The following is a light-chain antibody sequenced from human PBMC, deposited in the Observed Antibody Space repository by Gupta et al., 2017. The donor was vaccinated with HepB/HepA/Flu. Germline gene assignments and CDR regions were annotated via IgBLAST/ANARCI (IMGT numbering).Light chain of an antibody. CDR1: QSISSY. CDR3: QQSDNTPHT. J-gene: IGKJ3*01. CDR2: AAS. V-gene: IGKV1-39*01. Sequence: DIQMTQSPSSLSASVGDRVTITCRASQSISSYLNWYQQKPGKAPNLLIYAASTLQSGVPSRFSGSGSGTDFTLTISRLQPEDFATYYCQQSDNTPHTFGHGTKVDIK.